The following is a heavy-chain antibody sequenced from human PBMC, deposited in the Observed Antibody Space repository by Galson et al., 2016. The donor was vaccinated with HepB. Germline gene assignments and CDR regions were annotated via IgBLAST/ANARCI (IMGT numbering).Heavy chain of an antibody. D-gene: IGHD3-3*01. J-gene: IGHJ6*02. CDR2: IRQDGFEK. CDR3: AKVNLNYDFWSGYFLVGMDV. V-gene: IGHV3-7*01. Sequence: SLRLSCAASGFTFSMFWVSWVRQAPGKGLEWVANIRQDGFEKDYVDSVKGRFTISRDNAKNSVYLQMNSLGAEDTAVYYCAKVNLNYDFWSGYFLVGMDVWGQGTTVTVS. CDR1: GFTFSMFW.